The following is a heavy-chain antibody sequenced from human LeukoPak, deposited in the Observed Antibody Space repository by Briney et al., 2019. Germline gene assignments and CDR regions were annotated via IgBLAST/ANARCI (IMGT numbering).Heavy chain of an antibody. D-gene: IGHD4-11*01. Sequence: ASVKVSCKASGYTFTGYYIHWVRQAPGQGLESMGWIHPNTGGTNYAQKFQGRVTMTRDTSISTAYMELSRLRSDDTAVYYCARAPYSNYGSTDYWGQGTLVTVSS. CDR1: GYTFTGYY. CDR2: IHPNTGGT. V-gene: IGHV1-2*02. J-gene: IGHJ4*02. CDR3: ARAPYSNYGSTDY.